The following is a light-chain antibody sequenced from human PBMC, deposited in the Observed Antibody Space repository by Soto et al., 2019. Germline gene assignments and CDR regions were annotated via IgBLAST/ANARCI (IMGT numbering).Light chain of an antibody. CDR1: SYNIGGNS. V-gene: IGLV1-44*01. CDR3: AAWDDSLNGVV. CDR2: YNN. J-gene: IGLJ2*01. Sequence: QSVLTQPPSASGTPGQRVTISCSGSSYNIGGNSVNWFQHLPRTAPRLLIYYNNQRPSGVPDRFSGSKSGTSASLAISGLQSEDEADYYCAAWDDSLNGVVFGGGTKLTVL.